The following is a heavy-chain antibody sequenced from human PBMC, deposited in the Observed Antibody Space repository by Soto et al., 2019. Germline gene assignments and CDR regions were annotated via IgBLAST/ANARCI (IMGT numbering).Heavy chain of an antibody. Sequence: ASVKVSCKASGGTFSSYAISWVRQAPGQGLEWMGGIIPIFGTANYAQKFQGRVTITADESTSTAYMELSSLRSEDTAVYYCARDAVGFDQNRGYYYGMDVWGQGTTVTVSS. D-gene: IGHD1-26*01. J-gene: IGHJ6*02. CDR1: GGTFSSYA. V-gene: IGHV1-69*13. CDR3: ARDAVGFDQNRGYYYGMDV. CDR2: IIPIFGTA.